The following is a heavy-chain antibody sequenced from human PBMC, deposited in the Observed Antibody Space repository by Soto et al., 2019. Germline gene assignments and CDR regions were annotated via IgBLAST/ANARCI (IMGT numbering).Heavy chain of an antibody. Sequence: SETLSLTCTVSGGSISSSSYYWGWIRQPPGKGLERIGSIYYSGSTYYNPSLKSRVTISVDTSKNQFSLKLSSVTAADTAVYYCARGIGNYYDSSGYYYHFDYWGQGTLVTVSS. CDR2: IYYSGST. D-gene: IGHD3-22*01. CDR1: GGSISSSSYY. CDR3: ARGIGNYYDSSGYYYHFDY. J-gene: IGHJ4*02. V-gene: IGHV4-39*01.